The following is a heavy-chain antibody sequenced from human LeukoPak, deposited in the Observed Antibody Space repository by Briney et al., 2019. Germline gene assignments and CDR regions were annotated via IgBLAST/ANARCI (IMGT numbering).Heavy chain of an antibody. CDR3: ARTHLNDY. CDR1: GFTFSNYS. J-gene: IGHJ4*02. V-gene: IGHV3-48*02. Sequence: ETGGSLRLSCAASGFTFSNYSMNWVRQAPGKGLEWVSYISSTSSTIYYADSVKGRFTISRDNANNSLCLQMNSLRDEDTAVYYCARTHLNDYWGQGTLVTVSS. CDR2: ISSTSSTI.